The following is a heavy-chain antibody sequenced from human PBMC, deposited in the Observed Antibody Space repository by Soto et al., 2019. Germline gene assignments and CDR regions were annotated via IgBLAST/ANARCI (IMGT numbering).Heavy chain of an antibody. J-gene: IGHJ3*02. V-gene: IGHV4-4*07. CDR2: VFPNGNT. CDR1: GGSISNHY. Sequence: SETLSLTCTVSGGSISNHYWNGVRQPAGKGLEWIGRVFPNGNTNYNPSLASRVSMSVDTSENQFSLKLTSVTAADTAVYFCDREDWKSGSCYWSQDIFDIWGQGTMVTVSS. CDR3: DREDWKSGSCYWSQDIFDI. D-gene: IGHD2-15*01.